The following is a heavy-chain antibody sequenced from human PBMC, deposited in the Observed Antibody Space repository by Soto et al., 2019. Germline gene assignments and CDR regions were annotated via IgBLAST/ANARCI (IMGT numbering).Heavy chain of an antibody. CDR2: ISGSGGTT. J-gene: IGHJ4*02. V-gene: IGHV3-23*01. Sequence: LRLSCAASGLTFYNDAMSWVRQAPGRGLEWVSAISGSGGTTYYADSVKGRFTISRDNSKNTLFLQMNSLRADDTAVYYCAKRAVPGNFDYWGLGTLVTVSS. CDR1: GLTFYNDA. D-gene: IGHD6-19*01. CDR3: AKRAVPGNFDY.